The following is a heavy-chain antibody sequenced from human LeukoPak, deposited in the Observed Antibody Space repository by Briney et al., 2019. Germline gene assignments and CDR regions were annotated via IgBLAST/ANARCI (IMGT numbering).Heavy chain of an antibody. CDR1: GFTVSNKY. CDR2: LYNAGST. D-gene: IGHD6-13*01. CDR3: AKGLSSSWGFDY. J-gene: IGHJ4*02. V-gene: IGHV3-53*01. Sequence: GGSLRLSCVASGFTVSNKYMSWVRQAPGKGLEWVSVLYNAGSTYYADSVKGRLTISRDNSKNTLYLQMYSLRAEDTAVYYCAKGLSSSWGFDYWGQGTLVTVSS.